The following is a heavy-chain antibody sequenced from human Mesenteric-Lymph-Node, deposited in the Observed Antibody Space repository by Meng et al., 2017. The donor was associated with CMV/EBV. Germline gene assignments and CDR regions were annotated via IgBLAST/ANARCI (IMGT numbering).Heavy chain of an antibody. D-gene: IGHD1-7*01. Sequence: GESLKISCAASGLTFNSYAMTWVRQAPQKGLEWVSTISTTASNTYYADSVKGRFTISRDNSKNTVYLQMNSLRGEDTAVYYCAKEGLTGTNGDYWGQGTLVTVSS. CDR1: GLTFNSYA. V-gene: IGHV3-23*01. CDR2: ISTTASNT. J-gene: IGHJ4*02. CDR3: AKEGLTGTNGDY.